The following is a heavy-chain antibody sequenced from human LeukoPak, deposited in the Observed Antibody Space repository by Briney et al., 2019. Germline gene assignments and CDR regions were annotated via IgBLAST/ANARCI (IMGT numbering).Heavy chain of an antibody. Sequence: GGSLRLSCTASGFTFGDYAMSWFRQAPGKGLEWVGFIRSKAYGGTTEYAASVKGRFTISRDDSKSIAYLQMNSLKTEDTAVYYCTSRYSSGWYGDDFDYWGQGTLVTVSS. D-gene: IGHD6-19*01. CDR1: GFTFGDYA. V-gene: IGHV3-49*03. CDR3: TSRYSSGWYGDDFDY. J-gene: IGHJ4*02. CDR2: IRSKAYGGTT.